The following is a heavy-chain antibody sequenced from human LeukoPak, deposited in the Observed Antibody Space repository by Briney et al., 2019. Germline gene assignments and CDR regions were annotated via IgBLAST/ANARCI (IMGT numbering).Heavy chain of an antibody. V-gene: IGHV4-39*07. CDR2: IYYSGST. Sequence: PSETLSLTCTVSGGSISSSSYYWGWIRQPPGKGLEWIGSIYYSGSTNYNPSLKSRVTISVDTSKNQFSLKLSSVTAADTAVYYCARVRGSAEFHYMDVWGKGTTVTVSS. CDR1: GGSISSSSYY. CDR3: ARVRGSAEFHYMDV. D-gene: IGHD2-15*01. J-gene: IGHJ6*03.